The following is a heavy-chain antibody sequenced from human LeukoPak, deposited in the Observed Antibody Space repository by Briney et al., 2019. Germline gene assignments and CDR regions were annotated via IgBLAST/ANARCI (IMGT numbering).Heavy chain of an antibody. Sequence: GSLRLSCAASGFTFSSYSMNWVRQAPGKGLEWVSYISSSSTTIYYADSVKGRFTISRDNAKNSLYLQMNSLRAEDTAVYYCARDLYSNSSRYYYYYMDVWGKGTTVTVSS. CDR2: ISSSSTTI. J-gene: IGHJ6*03. CDR3: ARDLYSNSSRYYYYYMDV. V-gene: IGHV3-48*01. CDR1: GFTFSSYS. D-gene: IGHD6-6*01.